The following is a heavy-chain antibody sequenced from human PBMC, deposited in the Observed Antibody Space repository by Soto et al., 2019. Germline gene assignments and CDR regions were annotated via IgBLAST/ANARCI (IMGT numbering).Heavy chain of an antibody. D-gene: IGHD3-22*01. CDR3: ARSGSSDHDDAFDI. Sequence: PSETLSLTCTVSGGSIGSGGYYWSWIRQHPGKGLKWIGYIYYSGGTYYNPSLKSRVTISVDTSKNQFSLKLSSVTAADTAVYYCARSGSSDHDDAFDIWGQGTMVTVSS. CDR2: IYYSGGT. J-gene: IGHJ3*02. V-gene: IGHV4-31*03. CDR1: GGSIGSGGYY.